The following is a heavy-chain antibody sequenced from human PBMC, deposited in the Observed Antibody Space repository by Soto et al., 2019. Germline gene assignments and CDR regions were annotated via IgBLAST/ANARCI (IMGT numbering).Heavy chain of an antibody. V-gene: IGHV3-48*02. J-gene: IGHJ4*02. CDR2: SSPRGDTI. Sequence: GGSLRLSCVASGFSLANYPMNWVRQTPGKGLEWISYSSPRGDTIYYTDSVEGRFTISRDNARNSLSLHMSSLRDEDSALYYCAKGPHTNVGWPYYFESWGQGVPVTVSS. CDR3: AKGPHTNVGWPYYFES. CDR1: GFSLANYP. D-gene: IGHD6-19*01.